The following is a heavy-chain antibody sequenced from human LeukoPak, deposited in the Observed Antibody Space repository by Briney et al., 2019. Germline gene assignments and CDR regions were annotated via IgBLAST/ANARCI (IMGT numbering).Heavy chain of an antibody. CDR1: GYTFTGCY. D-gene: IGHD3-10*01. Sequence: ASVTVSCTASGYTFTGCYMHWVRQAPGQGLEWMGWINPNSGGTNYAQKFQGWVTMTRDTSISTAYMELSRLRSDDTAVYYCARCITQDYGMDVWGQGTTVTVSS. J-gene: IGHJ6*02. CDR2: INPNSGGT. V-gene: IGHV1-2*04. CDR3: ARCITQDYGMDV.